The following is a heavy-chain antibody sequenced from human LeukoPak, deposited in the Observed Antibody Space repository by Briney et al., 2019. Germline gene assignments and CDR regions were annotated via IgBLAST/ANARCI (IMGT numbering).Heavy chain of an antibody. CDR1: GFTFDDYA. V-gene: IGHV3-9*01. CDR3: AKDYDYGFDC. CDR2: ISWNIDNI. J-gene: IGHJ4*02. D-gene: IGHD4-17*01. Sequence: GRSLRLSCAASGFTFDDYAMHWVRQAPGKGLEWVSGISWNIDNIDYADSVRGRFTISRDNAKNSLYLQMNSLRAEDTALYYCAKDYDYGFDCWGQGTLVTVSS.